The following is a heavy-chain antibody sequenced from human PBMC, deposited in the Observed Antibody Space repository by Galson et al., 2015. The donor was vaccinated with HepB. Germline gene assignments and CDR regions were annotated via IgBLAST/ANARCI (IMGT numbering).Heavy chain of an antibody. D-gene: IGHD1-14*01. Sequence: SLRLSCAASGFTFSSYGMHWVRQAPGKGLEWVAIISYDGSNKHYADSVKGRFTISRDNSKNTLYLQMNSLRPDDTAVYYCAKVPSPDRGDYYYYGMDVWGQGTTVTVSS. CDR2: ISYDGSNK. J-gene: IGHJ6*02. CDR3: AKVPSPDRGDYYYYGMDV. V-gene: IGHV3-30*18. CDR1: GFTFSSYG.